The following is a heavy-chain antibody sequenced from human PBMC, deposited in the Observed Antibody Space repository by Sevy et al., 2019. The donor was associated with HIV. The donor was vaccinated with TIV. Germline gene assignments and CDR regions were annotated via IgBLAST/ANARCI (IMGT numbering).Heavy chain of an antibody. CDR2: IYYSGST. D-gene: IGHD1-26*01. CDR1: GGSISSSSYY. CDR3: ARLLRWELLGVVRYYFDY. J-gene: IGHJ4*02. Sequence: SETLSLTCTVSGGSISSSSYYWGWIRQPPGKGLEWIGSIYYSGSTYYNPSLKSRVTISVDTSKNQFSLKLSSVTAADTAVYYSARLLRWELLGVVRYYFDYWGQGTLVTISS. V-gene: IGHV4-39*01.